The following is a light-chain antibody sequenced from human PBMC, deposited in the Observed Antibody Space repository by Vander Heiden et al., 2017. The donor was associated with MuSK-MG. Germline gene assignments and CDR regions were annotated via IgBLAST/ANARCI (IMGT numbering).Light chain of an antibody. CDR2: DAS. J-gene: IGKJ5*01. CDR1: QGISSA. V-gene: IGKV1-13*02. CDR3: QQVNSSPLT. Sequence: AIQLTQSPSSLSASVGDRVTITCRASQGISSALAWYQQKPGKAPKLLIYDASSLESGVPSRFSGSGSGTDFTLTISSLQPEDFATYYCQQVNSSPLTFGQWTRLDIK.